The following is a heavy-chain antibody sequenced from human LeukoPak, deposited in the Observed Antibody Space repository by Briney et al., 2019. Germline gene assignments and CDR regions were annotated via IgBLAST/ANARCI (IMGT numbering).Heavy chain of an antibody. V-gene: IGHV4-34*01. CDR3: ARGAVVVAAATIYYYYYMDV. D-gene: IGHD2-15*01. J-gene: IGHJ6*03. CDR1: GGSFSGYY. Sequence: SETLSLTCAVYGGSFSGYYWSWIRQPPGKGLEWIGEINHSGSTNYNPSLKSRVTISVDTSKNQFSLKLSSVTAAGTAVYYCARGAVVVAAATIYYYYYMDVWGKGTTVTVSS. CDR2: INHSGST.